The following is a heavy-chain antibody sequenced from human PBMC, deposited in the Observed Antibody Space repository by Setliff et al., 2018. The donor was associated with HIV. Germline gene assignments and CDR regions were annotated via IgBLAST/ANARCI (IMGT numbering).Heavy chain of an antibody. V-gene: IGHV4-34*10. Sequence: SETLSLTCAVYGGSVSDDYWSWIRQPPGRGMEWIGEINDSGNTNFNPSLKNRVTMSVDTSKSQFSLKLSSVTAADTAVYYCARAVQLGYFDYWGQGTLVTVSS. CDR1: GGSVSDDY. CDR3: ARAVQLGYFDY. J-gene: IGHJ4*02. CDR2: INDSGNT. D-gene: IGHD6-6*01.